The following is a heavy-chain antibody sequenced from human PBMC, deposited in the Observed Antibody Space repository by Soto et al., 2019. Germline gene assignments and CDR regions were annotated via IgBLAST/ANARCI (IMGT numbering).Heavy chain of an antibody. D-gene: IGHD6-19*01. CDR2: IYYSGST. CDR1: GGSISSYY. V-gene: IGHV4-59*01. J-gene: IGHJ4*02. CDR3: ASYSSGWYGPTDYFDY. Sequence: SETLSLTCTVSGGSISSYYWSWIRQPPGKGLEWIGYIYYSGSTNYNPPLKSRVTISVDTSKNQFSLKLSSVTAADTAVYYCASYSSGWYGPTDYFDYWGQGTLVTVSS.